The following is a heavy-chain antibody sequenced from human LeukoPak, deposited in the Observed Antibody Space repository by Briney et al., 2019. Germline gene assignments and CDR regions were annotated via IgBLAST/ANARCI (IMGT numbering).Heavy chain of an antibody. CDR1: GFSFSEYW. CDR3: GRWGVNAGLDR. Sequence: PGGSLRLSCAASGFSFSEYWMAWVRQAPGKGLEWVANIWPDGSDKYHVDSVRGRFTISRDNALYSLNLQTNSLRAEDSGVYYCGRWGVNAGLDRWGQGTLVIVSS. D-gene: IGHD3-10*01. J-gene: IGHJ5*02. V-gene: IGHV3-7*01. CDR2: IWPDGSDK.